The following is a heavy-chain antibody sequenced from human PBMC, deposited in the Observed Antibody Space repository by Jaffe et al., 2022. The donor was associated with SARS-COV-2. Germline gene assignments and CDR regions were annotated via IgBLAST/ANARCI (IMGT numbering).Heavy chain of an antibody. CDR2: ISWNSGSI. J-gene: IGHJ4*02. D-gene: IGHD3-22*01. CDR1: GFTFDDYA. Sequence: EVQLVESGGGLVQPGRSLRLSCAASGFTFDDYAMHWVRQAPGKGLEWVSGISWNSGSIGYADSVKGRFTISRDNAKNSLYLQMNSLRAEDTALYYCAKGGLGYDSRRKGGELDYFDYWGQGTLVTVSS. CDR3: AKGGLGYDSRRKGGELDYFDY. V-gene: IGHV3-9*01.